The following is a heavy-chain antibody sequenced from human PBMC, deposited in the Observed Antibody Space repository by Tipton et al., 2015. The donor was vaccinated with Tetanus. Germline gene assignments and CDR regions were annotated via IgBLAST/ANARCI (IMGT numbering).Heavy chain of an antibody. CDR1: GGSISSSSYY. Sequence: TLSLTCTVSGGSISSSSYYWGWIRQPPGKGLEWIGSIYYSGSTYYNPSLKSRVTISVDTSKNQFSLKLSSVTAADTAVYYCARLGMIVDSDYWGQGTLVTVSS. V-gene: IGHV4-39*07. CDR2: IYYSGST. D-gene: IGHD3-22*01. J-gene: IGHJ4*02. CDR3: ARLGMIVDSDY.